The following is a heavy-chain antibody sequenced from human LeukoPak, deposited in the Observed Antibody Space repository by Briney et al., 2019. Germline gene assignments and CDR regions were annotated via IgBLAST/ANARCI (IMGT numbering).Heavy chain of an antibody. CDR3: ARAYDSSGYYYFFDY. V-gene: IGHV3-72*01. Sequence: PGGPLRLSCAASGFTFSDHYMDWVRQAPGKGLEWVGRTRNKANSYTTEYAASVKCRFTISRDDSKNSLYLQMNSLKTEDTAVYYCARAYDSSGYYYFFDYWGQGTLVTVSS. J-gene: IGHJ4*02. D-gene: IGHD3-22*01. CDR2: TRNKANSYTT. CDR1: GFTFSDHY.